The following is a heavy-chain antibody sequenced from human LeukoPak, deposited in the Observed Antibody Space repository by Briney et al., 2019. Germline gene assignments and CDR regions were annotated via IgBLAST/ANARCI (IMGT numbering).Heavy chain of an antibody. CDR2: IRYDGSNK. V-gene: IGHV3-30*02. D-gene: IGHD3-22*01. CDR3: AKRAYYYDSRIGDAFDI. Sequence: GGSLRLSCAASGFTFSSYGMHWVRQAPGKGLEWVAFIRYDGSNKYYADSVKGRFTISRDNSKNTLYLQMNSLRAEDTAVYYCAKRAYYYDSRIGDAFDIWGQGTMVTVSS. J-gene: IGHJ3*02. CDR1: GFTFSSYG.